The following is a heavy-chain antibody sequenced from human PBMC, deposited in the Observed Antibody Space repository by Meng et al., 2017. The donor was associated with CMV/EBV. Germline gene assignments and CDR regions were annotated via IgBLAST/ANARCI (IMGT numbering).Heavy chain of an antibody. D-gene: IGHD6-6*01. V-gene: IGHV3-11*04. CDR1: GFNFNDYY. CDR2: ISSTGTTN. CDR3: ARSLNIATRPGRDFDY. Sequence: GGSLRLSWAASGFNFNDYYLSWIRQAPGRGLEWISYISSTGTTNFYTDSVKGRFTISRDNGKSSLYLQMNSLRAEDTAVYYCARSLNIATRPGRDFDYWGQGALVTVSS. J-gene: IGHJ4*02.